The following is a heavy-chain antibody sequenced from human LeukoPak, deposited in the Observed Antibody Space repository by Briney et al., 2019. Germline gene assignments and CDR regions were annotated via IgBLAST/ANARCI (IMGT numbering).Heavy chain of an antibody. CDR1: GGSISSGDYY. J-gene: IGHJ4*02. D-gene: IGHD3-10*01. Sequence: SQTLSLTCTVSGGSISSGDYYWSWIRQPPGKGLEWIGYIYYSGSTYYNPSLKSRVTISVDTSKNQFSLKLSSVTAADTAVYYCARDLSWDDLWFGEPRPYYFDYWGQGTLATVSS. CDR3: ARDLSWDDLWFGEPRPYYFDY. V-gene: IGHV4-30-4*01. CDR2: IYYSGST.